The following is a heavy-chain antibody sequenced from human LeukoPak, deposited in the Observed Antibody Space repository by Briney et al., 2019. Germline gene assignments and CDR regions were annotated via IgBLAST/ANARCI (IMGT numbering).Heavy chain of an antibody. J-gene: IGHJ6*03. V-gene: IGHV3-48*03. CDR3: ARDQDGVGGYDFSDYYYYMDV. CDR1: GFTFSSYE. CDR2: ISSSGSTI. Sequence: GGSLRLSCAASGFTFSSYEMNWVRQAPGKGLEWVSYISSSGSTIYYADSVKGRFTISRDNAKNSLYLQMNSLRAEDTAVYYCARDQDGVGGYDFSDYYYYMDVWGKGTTVTVSS. D-gene: IGHD5-12*01.